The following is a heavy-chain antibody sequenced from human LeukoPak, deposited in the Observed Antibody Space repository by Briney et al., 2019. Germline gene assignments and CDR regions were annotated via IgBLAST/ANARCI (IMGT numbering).Heavy chain of an antibody. Sequence: SETLSLTCTVSGGSISSYYWSWIRQPPGKGLEWIGYIYYSGSTNYNPSLKGRVTISVDTSKNQFSLKLTSVTAADTAVYYCARSLLWFGELYYFDYWGQGTLVTVFS. V-gene: IGHV4-59*01. CDR1: GGSISSYY. J-gene: IGHJ4*02. CDR2: IYYSGST. CDR3: ARSLLWFGELYYFDY. D-gene: IGHD3-10*01.